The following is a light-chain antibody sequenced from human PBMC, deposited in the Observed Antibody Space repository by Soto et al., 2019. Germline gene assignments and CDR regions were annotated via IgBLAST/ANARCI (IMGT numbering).Light chain of an antibody. CDR3: QQYGGTPPNA. CDR2: GAS. CDR1: QIVSSTY. V-gene: IGKV3-20*01. J-gene: IGKJ4*01. Sequence: EIVLTQSPGTLSLSPGERATLSCRASQIVSSTYLAWFQHKPGQAPRLLIYGASTMATGIPDRFSGSGSGAEFTLTISGLEPEDFGLYYCQQYGGTPPNAFGGGTKVEV.